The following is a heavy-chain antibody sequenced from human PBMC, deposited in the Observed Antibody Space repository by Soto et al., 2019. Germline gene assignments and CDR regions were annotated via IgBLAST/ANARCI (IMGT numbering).Heavy chain of an antibody. V-gene: IGHV3-30-3*01. CDR3: ARGPSSLTRFDY. CDR1: GFSFSISP. CDR2: ISYDASNK. Sequence: GSLRLSCAASGFSFSISPMHWVRQAPGKGLEWVAVISYDASNKYYADSVKGRFTISRDNSKNTLYLQMNSLRAEDTAVYYCARGPSSLTRFDYWGQGTLVTVSS. D-gene: IGHD2-2*01. J-gene: IGHJ4*02.